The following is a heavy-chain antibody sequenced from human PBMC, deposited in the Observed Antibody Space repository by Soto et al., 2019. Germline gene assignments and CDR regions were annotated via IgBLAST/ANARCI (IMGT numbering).Heavy chain of an antibody. CDR3: APSSTISSRPTYYYYSGMDV. V-gene: IGHV5-51*01. D-gene: IGHD2-2*01. CDR1: GYSFTSYW. J-gene: IGHJ6*02. CDR2: IYPGDSDT. Sequence: GESLKISCKGSGYSFTSYWIGWVRQMPGKGLEWMGIIYPGDSDTRYSPSFQGQVTISADKSISTAYLQWSSLKASGTAMYYCAPSSTISSRPTYYYYSGMDVWGQGTTVTVSS.